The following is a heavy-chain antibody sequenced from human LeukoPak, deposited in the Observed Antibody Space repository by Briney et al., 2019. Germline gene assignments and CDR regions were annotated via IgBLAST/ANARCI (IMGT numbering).Heavy chain of an antibody. D-gene: IGHD2-8*01. CDR2: IYYSGST. CDR3: ARARRLWSMDY. V-gene: IGHV4-39*07. J-gene: IGHJ4*02. CDR1: GGSISSSSSY. Sequence: SETLSLTCTVSGGSISSSSSYWGWIRQPPGKGLEWIGSIYYSGSTYYNPSLKSRVTISVDTSKNQFSLKLSSVTAADTAVYYCARARRLWSMDYWGQGTLVTVSS.